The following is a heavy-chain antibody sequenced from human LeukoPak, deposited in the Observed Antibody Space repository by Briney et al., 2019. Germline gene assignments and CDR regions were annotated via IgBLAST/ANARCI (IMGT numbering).Heavy chain of an antibody. Sequence: SETLSLTCNVSGDSLTSHCWSWIRQTPGKGLEWIGYVFHSGTTNYSPSLKSRVTISLDTSKKQFYLRLASVTAADTAVYYCARRMATVTDAFDIWGRGTMVSVSS. V-gene: IGHV4-59*08. D-gene: IGHD5-24*01. CDR3: ARRMATVTDAFDI. CDR1: GDSLTSHC. CDR2: VFHSGTT. J-gene: IGHJ3*02.